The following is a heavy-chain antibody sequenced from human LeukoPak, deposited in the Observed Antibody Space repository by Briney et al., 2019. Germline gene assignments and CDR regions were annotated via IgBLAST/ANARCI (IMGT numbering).Heavy chain of an antibody. CDR3: AKGAPYYDILTGYFDY. Sequence: PGGSLRLSCAASGFTFSSYGMHWVRQAPGKGLEWVAVISYDGSNKYYADSVKGRFTISRDNSKNTLYLQMNSLRAEDTAVYYCAKGAPYYDILTGYFDYWGQGTLVTVSS. D-gene: IGHD3-9*01. CDR1: GFTFSSYG. V-gene: IGHV3-30*18. CDR2: ISYDGSNK. J-gene: IGHJ4*02.